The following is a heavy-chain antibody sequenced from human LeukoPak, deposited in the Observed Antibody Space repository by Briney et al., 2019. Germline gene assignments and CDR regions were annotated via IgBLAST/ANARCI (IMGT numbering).Heavy chain of an antibody. CDR3: ARDPNFGY. CDR1: GFTFSGSA. CDR2: IRSKANSYAT. Sequence: GGSLRLSCAASGFTFSGSAMHWVRQASGKGLEWVGRIRSKANSYATAYAASVKGRFTISRDDSKNTAYLQMNSLRAEDTAVYYCARDPNFGYWGQGTLVTVSS. J-gene: IGHJ4*02. V-gene: IGHV3-73*01.